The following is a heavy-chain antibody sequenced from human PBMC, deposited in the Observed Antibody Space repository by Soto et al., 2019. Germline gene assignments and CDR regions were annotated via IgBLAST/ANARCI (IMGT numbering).Heavy chain of an antibody. J-gene: IGHJ6*04. CDR3: VNGGSLLYSYYGTDF. Sequence: PGGSLRLSCAASGFTFSSYAMSWGRQAPGKGLEWVSAISGSGGSTYYADSVKGRFAISRDNSKNTLYLQMNSLRAEDTAVYYCVNGGSLLYSYYGTDFSGKGLTVTVSS. CDR2: ISGSGGST. D-gene: IGHD3-16*01. CDR1: GFTFSSYA. V-gene: IGHV3-23*01.